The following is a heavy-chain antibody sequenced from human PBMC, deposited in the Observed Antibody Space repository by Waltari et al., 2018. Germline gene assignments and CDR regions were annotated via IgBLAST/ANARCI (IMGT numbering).Heavy chain of an antibody. Sequence: QVQLVESGGGVVQPGRSLRLSCAASGFTFSSYAMHWVRQAPGKGLEWVAVISYDGSNKYYADSVKGRFTISRDNSKNTLYLQMNSLRAEDTAVYYCARDRRRYSSSWSFDYWGQGTLVTVSS. CDR3: ARDRRRYSSSWSFDY. V-gene: IGHV3-30-3*01. J-gene: IGHJ4*02. CDR2: ISYDGSNK. D-gene: IGHD6-13*01. CDR1: GFTFSSYA.